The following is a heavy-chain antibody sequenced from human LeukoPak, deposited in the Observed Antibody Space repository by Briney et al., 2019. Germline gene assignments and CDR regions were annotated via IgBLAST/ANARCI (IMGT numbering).Heavy chain of an antibody. J-gene: IGHJ6*02. V-gene: IGHV1-69*01. D-gene: IGHD3-3*01. CDR3: ARGRIDNYDFWSGYQHPGGYYYGMDV. Sequence: SVKVSCKASGGTFSSYAISWVRQAPGQGLEWMGGIIPIFGTANYAQKFQGRVTITADESTSTAYMELSSLRSEDTAVYYCARGRIDNYDFWSGYQHPGGYYYGMDVWGQGTTVTVS. CDR2: IIPIFGTA. CDR1: GGTFSSYA.